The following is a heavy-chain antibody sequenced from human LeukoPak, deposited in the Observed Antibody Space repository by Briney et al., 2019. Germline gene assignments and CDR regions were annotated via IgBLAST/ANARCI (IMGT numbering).Heavy chain of an antibody. V-gene: IGHV3-30*02. CDR1: GFTFSSYG. Sequence: GGSLRLSCAASGFTFSSYGMHWVRQAPGKGLEWVAFIRYDGSNKYYADSVKGRFTISRDNSKNTLYLQMNSLRAEDTAVYYCAKDQDYYGSGSYYIAPDYWGQGTLVTVSS. J-gene: IGHJ4*02. CDR2: IRYDGSNK. CDR3: AKDQDYYGSGSYYIAPDY. D-gene: IGHD3-10*01.